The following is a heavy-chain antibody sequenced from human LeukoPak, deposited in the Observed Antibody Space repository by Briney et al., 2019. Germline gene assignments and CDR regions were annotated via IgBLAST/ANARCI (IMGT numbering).Heavy chain of an antibody. Sequence: ASVKVSCKTSGYTFTSYYLHWVRQAPGQGLVWMGIINPSGGSTSYAQKFQGRVTMTRDTSTSTVYMELSSLRSEDTAVYYCARALIVVVPAARPDAFDIWGQGTMVTVSS. J-gene: IGHJ3*02. CDR1: GYTFTSYY. CDR2: INPSGGST. V-gene: IGHV1-46*01. D-gene: IGHD2-2*01. CDR3: ARALIVVVPAARPDAFDI.